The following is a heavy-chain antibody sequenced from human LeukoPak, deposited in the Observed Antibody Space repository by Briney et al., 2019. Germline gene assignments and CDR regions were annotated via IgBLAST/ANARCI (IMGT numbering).Heavy chain of an antibody. D-gene: IGHD3-3*01. J-gene: IGHJ4*02. Sequence: GRSLRLSCAASGFTFSSYGMHWVRQAPGKGLEWVAVIWYDGSNKYYADSVKGRFTISRDNSKNTLYLQMNSLRAEDTAVYYCARARGSLEWLFGFDYWGQGTLVTVYS. CDR1: GFTFSSYG. V-gene: IGHV3-33*01. CDR2: IWYDGSNK. CDR3: ARARGSLEWLFGFDY.